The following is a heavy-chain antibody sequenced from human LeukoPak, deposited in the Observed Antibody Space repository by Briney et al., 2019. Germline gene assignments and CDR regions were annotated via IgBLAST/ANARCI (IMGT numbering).Heavy chain of an antibody. V-gene: IGHV4-4*07. J-gene: IGHJ3*02. CDR3: ARASGYYYDSSGRRAFDI. CDR1: GGSISSCY. Sequence: SETLSLTCTVSGGSISSCYWSWIRQPAGKGLEWIGRIYTSGSTNYNPSLKSRVTMSVDTSKNQFSLKLSSVTAADTAVYYCARASGYYYDSSGRRAFDIWSQGTMVTVSS. CDR2: IYTSGST. D-gene: IGHD3-22*01.